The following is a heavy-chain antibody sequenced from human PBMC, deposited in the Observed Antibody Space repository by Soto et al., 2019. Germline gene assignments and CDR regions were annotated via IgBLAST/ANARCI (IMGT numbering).Heavy chain of an antibody. CDR2: ISYSGIT. D-gene: IGHD1-1*01. J-gene: IGHJ4*02. Sequence: PSETLSLTCTVCVGSIYRYYWNWIRQPPEKCLEWIGYISYSGITNXXPSLKCRAXMSVDVSDNWLXLKLTXVTSAGTAIYYCARTIGDWNPVDFWGQGTLVTVX. V-gene: IGHV4-59*01. CDR1: VGSIYRYY. CDR3: ARTIGDWNPVDF.